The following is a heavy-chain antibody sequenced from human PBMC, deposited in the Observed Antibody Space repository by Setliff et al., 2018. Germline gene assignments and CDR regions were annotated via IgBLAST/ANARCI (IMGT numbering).Heavy chain of an antibody. D-gene: IGHD3-10*01. CDR1: GLTLSHYW. CDR2: INFDGSGT. CDR3: TSSSGWIPWIQH. J-gene: IGHJ1*01. V-gene: IGHV3-74*01. Sequence: GGSLRLSCEASGLTLSHYWIHWVRQGPGKGLVWVSYINFDGSGTNYADSVKGRFTISRDNAKNAVYLQMNSLRAEDTAVYYCTSSSGWIPWIQHWGPGTLVTVSS.